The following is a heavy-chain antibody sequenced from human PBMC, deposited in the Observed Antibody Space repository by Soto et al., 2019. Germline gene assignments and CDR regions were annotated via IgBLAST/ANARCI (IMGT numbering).Heavy chain of an antibody. CDR3: ARLRYNWNDGYFDY. CDR1: GGSISSYY. J-gene: IGHJ4*02. D-gene: IGHD1-1*01. CDR2: IYYSGST. Sequence: SETLSLTCTVSGGSISSYYWSWIRQPPGKGLEWIGYIYYSGSTNYNPSLKSRVTISVDTSKNQFSLKLLSVTAADTAVYYCARLRYNWNDGYFDYWGQGTLVTVSA. V-gene: IGHV4-59*08.